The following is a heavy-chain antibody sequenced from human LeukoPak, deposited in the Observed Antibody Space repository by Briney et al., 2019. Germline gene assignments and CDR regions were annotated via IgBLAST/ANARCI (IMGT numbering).Heavy chain of an antibody. CDR3: ARGYGDSIHFDY. Sequence: GRSLRLSCAASGFTFSNYPMHWVRQAPGKGLEWVAVISYDGSNKYYADSVKGRFTISRDNTKNSLSLQMNSLRAEDTAVYYCARGYGDSIHFDYWGQGTLVTVSS. J-gene: IGHJ4*02. D-gene: IGHD4-17*01. CDR1: GFTFSNYP. V-gene: IGHV3-30-3*01. CDR2: ISYDGSNK.